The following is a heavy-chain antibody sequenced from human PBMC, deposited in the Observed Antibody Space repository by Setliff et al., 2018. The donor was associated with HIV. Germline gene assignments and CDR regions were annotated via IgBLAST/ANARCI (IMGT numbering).Heavy chain of an antibody. CDR3: ARRGRDGVFIMFATGFDP. J-gene: IGHJ5*02. Sequence: LSLTCTVSGDSISSYYWSWIRQSAGKGLEWIGRIYITGSTYYNPSLKSRVAISVDTSENQFSLKLNSVTAADTAVYYCARRGRDGVFIMFATGFDPWGQGALVTVSS. D-gene: IGHD2-8*01. CDR1: GDSISSYY. CDR2: IYITGST. V-gene: IGHV4-4*07.